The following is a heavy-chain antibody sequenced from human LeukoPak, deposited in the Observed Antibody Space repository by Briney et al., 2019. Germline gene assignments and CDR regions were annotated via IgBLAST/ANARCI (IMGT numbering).Heavy chain of an antibody. Sequence: PGGSLRLSCAASGFTFSSYWMSWVRQAPGKGLEWVSSISSSSSYIYYADSVKGRFTISRDNAKNSLYLQMNSLRAEDTAVYYCARDWLKVLVAGWGYGMDVWGQGTTVTV. CDR3: ARDWLKVLVAGWGYGMDV. J-gene: IGHJ6*02. V-gene: IGHV3-21*01. D-gene: IGHD2-15*01. CDR1: GFTFSSYW. CDR2: ISSSSSYI.